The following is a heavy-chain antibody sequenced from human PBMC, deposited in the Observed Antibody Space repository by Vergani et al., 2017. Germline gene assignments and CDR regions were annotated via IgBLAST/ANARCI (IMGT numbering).Heavy chain of an antibody. V-gene: IGHV3-21*06. Sequence: EENLVESGGGLVKPGGSLRLSCVASGFTFGSYSVNWVRQAPGRGLEWVSSISSSGNYVYYTASVKGRFSVSRDNAKSLLSLQMNSLRADNTAVYYCARDHXSGTNRHHYGMDVWGQGTTVTVSS. CDR3: ARDHXSGTNRHHYGMDV. D-gene: IGHD3-16*02. CDR1: GFTFGSYS. J-gene: IGHJ6*02. CDR2: ISSSGNYV.